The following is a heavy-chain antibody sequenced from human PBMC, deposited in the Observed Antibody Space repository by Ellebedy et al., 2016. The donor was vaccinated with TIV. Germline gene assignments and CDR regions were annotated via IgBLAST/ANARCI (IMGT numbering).Heavy chain of an antibody. Sequence: GGSLRLSCAASGFTFSSYWMTWVRQAPGKGLEWVANMNEDGTKKHYVDSVKGRLTISRDNAGNSLYLQMNSLGAEDTAVYYCARAIYSASYLWGRGTLVTVSS. CDR1: GFTFSSYW. J-gene: IGHJ2*01. CDR3: ARAIYSASYL. D-gene: IGHD4-11*01. V-gene: IGHV3-7*01. CDR2: MNEDGTKK.